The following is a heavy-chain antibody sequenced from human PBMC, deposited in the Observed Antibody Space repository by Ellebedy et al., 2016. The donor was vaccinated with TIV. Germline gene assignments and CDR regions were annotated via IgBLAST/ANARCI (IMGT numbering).Heavy chain of an antibody. D-gene: IGHD6-19*01. V-gene: IGHV4-39*07. CDR3: AEGRSGWYYFDY. CDR1: GASVGSTSYY. J-gene: IGHJ4*02. Sequence: SETLSLTCTVSGASVGSTSYYWSWIRQPPGKGLEWIGEINQSGRTNYNPSLDKGRVTISVDTSKNQFSLRLSSVTVADTAVYYCAEGRSGWYYFDYWGQGTPVTVSS. CDR2: INQSGRT.